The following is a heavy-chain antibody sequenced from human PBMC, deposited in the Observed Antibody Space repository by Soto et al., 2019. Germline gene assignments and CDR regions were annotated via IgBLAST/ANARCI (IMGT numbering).Heavy chain of an antibody. V-gene: IGHV1-18*01. D-gene: IGHD2-8*01. Sequence: ASVKVSCKASGGTFTSYGISWVRQAPGQGLEWMGWISAYNGNTNYAQKLQGRVTMTTDTSTSTAYMELRSLRSDDTAVYYCARDRYCTNGVCYTGGFDYWGQGTLVTVSS. J-gene: IGHJ4*02. CDR1: GGTFTSYG. CDR3: ARDRYCTNGVCYTGGFDY. CDR2: ISAYNGNT.